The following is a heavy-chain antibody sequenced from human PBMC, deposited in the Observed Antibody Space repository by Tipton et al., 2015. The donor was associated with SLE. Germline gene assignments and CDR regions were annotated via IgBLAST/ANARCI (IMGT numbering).Heavy chain of an antibody. J-gene: IGHJ5*02. CDR2: ISYDGSNK. V-gene: IGHV3-30-3*01. CDR1: GFTFGTCA. CDR3: AKDRFGSSWQVGWFDP. D-gene: IGHD6-13*01. Sequence: SLRLSCAASGFTFGTCAMYWVRQAPGKGLDWVAVISYDGSNKYYADSVKGRFTISRDNSKNTLYLQMNSLRAEDTAVYYCAKDRFGSSWQVGWFDPWGQGTLVTVSS.